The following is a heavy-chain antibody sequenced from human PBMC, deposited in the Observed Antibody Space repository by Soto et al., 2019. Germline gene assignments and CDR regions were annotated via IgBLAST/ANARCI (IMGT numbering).Heavy chain of an antibody. CDR1: RLTLSNYV. Sequence: QVQMVESGGGVVQPGRSLRLSCAASRLTLSNYVMHWVRQAPGKGLEWVAGISYDGRNTYYADSVTGLFSISRDNANNTLFLQMHSLRPEDTAVYYCAGGDYYSALDVWGQGTTVTVSS. V-gene: IGHV3-30*04. CDR3: AGGDYYSALDV. J-gene: IGHJ6*02. CDR2: ISYDGRNT.